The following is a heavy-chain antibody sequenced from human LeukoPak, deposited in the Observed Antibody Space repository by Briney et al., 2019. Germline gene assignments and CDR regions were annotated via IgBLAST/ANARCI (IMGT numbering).Heavy chain of an antibody. J-gene: IGHJ3*02. V-gene: IGHV1-69*02. CDR1: GGTFSSYT. CDR3: ARGGDGYNSEAFDI. Sequence: ASVKVSCKASGGTFSSYTISWVRQAPGQGLEWMGRIIPILGIANHAQKFQGRVTITADKSTSTAYMELSSLRSEDTAVYYCARGGDGYNSEAFDIWGQGTMVTVSS. CDR2: IIPILGIA. D-gene: IGHD5-24*01.